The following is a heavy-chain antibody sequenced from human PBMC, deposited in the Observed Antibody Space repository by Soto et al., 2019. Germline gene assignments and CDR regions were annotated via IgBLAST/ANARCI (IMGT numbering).Heavy chain of an antibody. V-gene: IGHV3-23*01. J-gene: IGHJ4*02. Sequence: EVQLLESGGASVQPGGSVRLSCVVSGFAFSRYGMSWVRQAPGKGLEWVAHISGSGYSINYAESVKGRFTISRDNSKGTLYLQMNSLTVEDTALYYCSKFGPVADYWGQGTLVTVSS. CDR1: GFAFSRYG. CDR2: ISGSGYSI. D-gene: IGHD2-15*01. CDR3: SKFGPVADY.